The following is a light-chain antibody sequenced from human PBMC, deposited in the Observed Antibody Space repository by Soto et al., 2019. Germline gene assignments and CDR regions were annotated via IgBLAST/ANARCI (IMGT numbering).Light chain of an antibody. J-gene: IGKJ4*01. CDR3: QHCATSARLT. V-gene: IGKV3-20*01. Sequence: EIVLTQSTGTLSLSPGERATLSCRASHSVSSRYLAWYQQKPGQAPRLLINGASNRATGIPDRFSGSGSGTDFTLTISRPEPEDFEVYYCQHCATSARLTFGGGTKVEIK. CDR1: HSVSSRY. CDR2: GAS.